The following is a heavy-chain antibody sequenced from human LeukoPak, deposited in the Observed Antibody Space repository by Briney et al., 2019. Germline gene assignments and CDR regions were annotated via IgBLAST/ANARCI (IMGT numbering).Heavy chain of an antibody. CDR1: GFTFSGSA. J-gene: IGHJ4*02. CDR3: TSQKPSGSYPFDY. V-gene: IGHV3-73*01. Sequence: GGSLRLSCAASGFTFSGSAMHWVRQASGKGLEWVGRIRSKANSYATAYAASVKGRFTISRDDSKNTAYLQMNSLKTEDTAVYYCTSQKPSGSYPFDYWGQGTLVTVSS. D-gene: IGHD1-26*01. CDR2: IRSKANSYAT.